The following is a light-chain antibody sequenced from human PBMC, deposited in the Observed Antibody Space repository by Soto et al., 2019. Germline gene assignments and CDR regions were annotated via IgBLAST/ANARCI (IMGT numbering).Light chain of an antibody. J-gene: IGKJ2*01. CDR2: DAS. Sequence: AIQLTQSPSSLSASVGDRVTITCRASQGISSALACYQQKPGKAPKLLIYDASSLESGVPSRFSGSGSGTDFTLTFSSLQPEDFATYYCQQFNNYPYTFGQGTKLEIK. CDR3: QQFNNYPYT. V-gene: IGKV1-13*01. CDR1: QGISSA.